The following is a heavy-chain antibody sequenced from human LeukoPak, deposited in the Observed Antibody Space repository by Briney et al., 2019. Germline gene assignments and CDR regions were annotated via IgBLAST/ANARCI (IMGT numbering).Heavy chain of an antibody. D-gene: IGHD5-12*01. CDR2: IYYSGST. CDR1: GFTVDSNY. V-gene: IGHV4-31*02. CDR3: ARDHGYGLDY. J-gene: IGHJ4*02. Sequence: LRLSCAASGFTVDSNYLSWVRQHPGKGLEWIGYIYYSGSTYYNPSLKSRVTISVDTSKNQFSLKLSSVTAADTAVYYCARDHGYGLDYWGQGTLVTVSS.